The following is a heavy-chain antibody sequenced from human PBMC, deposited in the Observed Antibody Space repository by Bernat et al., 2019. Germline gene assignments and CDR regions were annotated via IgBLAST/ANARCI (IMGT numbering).Heavy chain of an antibody. D-gene: IGHD3-22*01. CDR2: IKQDGSEK. J-gene: IGHJ4*02. V-gene: IGHV3-7*01. CDR1: GFMFSTYW. Sequence: EVQLVESGGGSVQPGGSLRLSCAASGFMFSTYWMIWVRQAPGRGLEWVADIKQDGSEKYYVDSVKGRFTISRDNAKNSLYLQMNSLRAEDTAVYYCARDPLRRYYDSSGSRPYFDYWGQGTLVTVSS. CDR3: ARDPLRRYYDSSGSRPYFDY.